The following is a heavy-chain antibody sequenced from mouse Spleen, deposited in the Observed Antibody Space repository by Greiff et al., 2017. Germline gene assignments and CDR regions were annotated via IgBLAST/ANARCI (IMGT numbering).Heavy chain of an antibody. J-gene: IGHJ3*01. Sequence: VKLMESGPGLVQPSQSLSITCTASGFSLTSYGVHWVRQSPGKGLEWLGVIWSGGSTDYNAAFISRLSISKDKSKSQVFFKMNSLQADDTAIYYCARNEGIYYDYPWFAYWGQGTLVTVSA. V-gene: IGHV2-2*01. CDR3: ARNEGIYYDYPWFAY. D-gene: IGHD2-4*01. CDR2: IWSGGST. CDR1: GFSLTSYG.